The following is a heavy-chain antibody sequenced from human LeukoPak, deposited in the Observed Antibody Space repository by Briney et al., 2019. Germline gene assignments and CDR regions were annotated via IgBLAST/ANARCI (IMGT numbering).Heavy chain of an antibody. V-gene: IGHV3-23*01. Sequence: GGSLRPSCAASGFTFSSYGMSWVRQAPGKGREWVSAISGRGGSIYYADSVKGRFTISRDNSKNTLYLQMNSLRAEDTAVYYCARDLNWGAFDIRGQGTMVSVSS. CDR3: ARDLNWGAFDI. CDR1: GFTFSSYG. J-gene: IGHJ3*02. CDR2: ISGRGGSI. D-gene: IGHD7-27*01.